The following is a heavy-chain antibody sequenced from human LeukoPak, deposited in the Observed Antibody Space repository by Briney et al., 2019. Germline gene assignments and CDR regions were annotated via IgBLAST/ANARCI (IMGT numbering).Heavy chain of an antibody. CDR1: GFTFSGYA. Sequence: PGGSLRLSCEASGFTFSGYAMSWVRQAPGKGLEWVSSINAFEARTYYADSVKGRFTISRDNSKNTLYLQMNSLRAEDTALYYCAKVALGYCSGSSCYYFDYGGQGTLVTVSS. V-gene: IGHV3-23*01. CDR3: AKVALGYCSGSSCYYFDY. CDR2: INAFEART. D-gene: IGHD2-15*01. J-gene: IGHJ4*02.